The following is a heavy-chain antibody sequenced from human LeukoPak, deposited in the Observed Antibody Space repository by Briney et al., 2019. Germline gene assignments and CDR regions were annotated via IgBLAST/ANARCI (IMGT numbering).Heavy chain of an antibody. CDR2: ISSNGGSI. Sequence: PGGSLRLSCAASGFTFGSYAMHWVRQAPGKGLEYVSAISSNGGSIYYANSVKGRFTIPRDNSKNTLYLQMGSLRAQHMAVYYCAREYSSSSVDYWGQGTLVTVSS. CDR1: GFTFGSYA. J-gene: IGHJ4*02. CDR3: AREYSSSSVDY. V-gene: IGHV3-64*01. D-gene: IGHD6-6*01.